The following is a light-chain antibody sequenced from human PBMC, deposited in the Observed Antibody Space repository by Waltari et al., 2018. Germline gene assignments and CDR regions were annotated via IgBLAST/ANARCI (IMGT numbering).Light chain of an antibody. CDR2: DDR. CDR1: NIDKTL. J-gene: IGLJ2*01. V-gene: IGLV3-21*04. CDR3: QVWDSNSEVV. Sequence: SYVLTQPPSVSVAPGRTATITCGADNIDKTLVHWYQKRPGQAPVLVISDDRDRPSGIPERFSGSSSGDTATLTISRVEAGDEADYYCQVWDSNSEVVFGGGTKLTVL.